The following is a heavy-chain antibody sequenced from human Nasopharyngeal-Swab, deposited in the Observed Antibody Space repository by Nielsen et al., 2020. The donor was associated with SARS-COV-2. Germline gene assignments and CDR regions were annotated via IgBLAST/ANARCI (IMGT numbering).Heavy chain of an antibody. CDR1: GFTFGSYS. CDR3: ARDHQLGPTNYGMDV. Sequence: GGSLRLSCAASGFTFGSYSMNWVRQAPGKGLEWVSSISSSSSYIYYADSVKGRFTISRDNAKNSLYLQMNSLRAEDTAVYYCARDHQLGPTNYGMDVWGQGTTVTVSS. V-gene: IGHV3-21*04. D-gene: IGHD6-6*01. J-gene: IGHJ6*02. CDR2: ISSSSSYI.